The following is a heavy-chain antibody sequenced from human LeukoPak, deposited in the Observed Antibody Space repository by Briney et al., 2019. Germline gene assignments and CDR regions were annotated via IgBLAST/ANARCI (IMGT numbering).Heavy chain of an antibody. Sequence: SETLSLTCTVSGGSISSSTYYWSWIRQPPGKGLEYIGSIYYSGSTYYNPSLKSRVTFSFDTSKNQFSLKLTSVTAADTAVYYCARLPDSSVRGPPRSSFDIWGQGTMVTVSS. CDR3: ARLPDSSVRGPPRSSFDI. J-gene: IGHJ3*02. V-gene: IGHV4-39*01. CDR2: IYYSGST. CDR1: GGSISSSTYY. D-gene: IGHD3-22*01.